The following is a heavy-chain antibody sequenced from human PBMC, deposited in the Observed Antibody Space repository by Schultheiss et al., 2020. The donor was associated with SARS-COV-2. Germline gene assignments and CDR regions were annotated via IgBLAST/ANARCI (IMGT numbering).Heavy chain of an antibody. D-gene: IGHD6-6*01. CDR2: ISYDGSNK. J-gene: IGHJ4*02. CDR3: GKGADYWQLVLIGY. Sequence: GGSLRLSCAASGFTFSSYAMHWVRQAPGKGLEWVAVISYDGSNKYYADSVKGRFTISRDNSNNTLYLQMNSLRAEDTAVYYCGKGADYWQLVLIGYWGQGTLVTVSS. V-gene: IGHV3-30-3*02. CDR1: GFTFSSYA.